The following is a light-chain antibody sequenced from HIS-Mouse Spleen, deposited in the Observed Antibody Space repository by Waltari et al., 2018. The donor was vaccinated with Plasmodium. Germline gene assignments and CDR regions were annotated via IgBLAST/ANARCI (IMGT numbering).Light chain of an antibody. Sequence: DIQMTQSPSSMSASVGDRVTITCRASQGISSYLYWYHQQPGKAPKLLFYAASRWQSGVPSRFSGGGAGTDFILTSSSLQPEDVATYYCQQSNRTWTFGQGTKVEIK. CDR2: AAS. V-gene: IGKV1-39*01. CDR1: QGISSY. CDR3: QQSNRTWT. J-gene: IGKJ1*01.